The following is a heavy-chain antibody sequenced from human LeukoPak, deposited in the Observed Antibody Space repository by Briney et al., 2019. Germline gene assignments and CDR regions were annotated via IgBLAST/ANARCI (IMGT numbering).Heavy chain of an antibody. V-gene: IGHV4-39*07. CDR3: ARPSTAMVTNAFDI. Sequence: PSETLSLTCTVSGGSISSSSYYWGWIRQPPGKGLEWIGSIYYSGSTYYNPSLKSRVTISVDTSKNQFSLKLNSVTAADTAVYYCARPSTAMVTNAFDIWGQGTMVTVSS. J-gene: IGHJ3*02. CDR1: GGSISSSSYY. CDR2: IYYSGST. D-gene: IGHD5-18*01.